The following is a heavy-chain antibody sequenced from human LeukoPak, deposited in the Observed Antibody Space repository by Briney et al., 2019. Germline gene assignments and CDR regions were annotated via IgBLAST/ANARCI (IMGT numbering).Heavy chain of an antibody. D-gene: IGHD1-1*01. J-gene: IGHJ5*02. CDR3: ARGHRYSPDA. CDR2: ISTYNGNT. CDR1: GYTFTNSG. V-gene: IGHV1-18*01. Sequence: AAVTVSCKGSGYTFTNSGITWVRQPPGQGVEWMGWISTYNGNTNYAQKLQGRVTMTTVTFTSTAYMELRSLRSDDTAVYYCARGHRYSPDAWGQGTLVTVSS.